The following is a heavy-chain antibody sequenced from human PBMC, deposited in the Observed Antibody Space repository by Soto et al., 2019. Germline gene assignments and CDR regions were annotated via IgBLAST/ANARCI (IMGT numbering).Heavy chain of an antibody. J-gene: IGHJ6*02. V-gene: IGHV4-4*02. Sequence: SETLSLTCAVSGGSISSSNWWSWVRQPPGKGLEWIGEIYHSGSTNYNPSLKSRVTISVDKSKNQFSLKLSSVTAADTAVYYCSRMGLITMFGAVTTNGMDVWGARTTVT. CDR2: IYHSGST. CDR3: SRMGLITMFGAVTTNGMDV. CDR1: GGSISSSNW. D-gene: IGHD3-3*01.